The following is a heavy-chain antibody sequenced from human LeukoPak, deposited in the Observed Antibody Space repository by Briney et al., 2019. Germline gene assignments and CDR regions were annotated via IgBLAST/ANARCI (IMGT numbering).Heavy chain of an antibody. CDR1: GLTFSKSA. CDR3: AKERSGGYYFDY. D-gene: IGHD6-19*01. J-gene: IGHJ4*02. V-gene: IGHV3-23*01. Sequence: GGSLRLSCAASGLTFSKSALTWVRQAPGKGLEWVSTVSNSGGSTSYADSVKGRFTISRDNSKNTLYLQMNSLRVEDTAVYYCAKERSGGYYFDYWGQGTLVTVSS. CDR2: VSNSGGST.